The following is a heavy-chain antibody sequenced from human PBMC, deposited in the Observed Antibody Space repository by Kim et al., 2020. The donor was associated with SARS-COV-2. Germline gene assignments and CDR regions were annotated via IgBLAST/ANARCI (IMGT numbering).Heavy chain of an antibody. CDR3: ARGPISGDFSGRGHDV. V-gene: IGHV3-74*01. Sequence: ADSGRGRFTISRDNAKNTLYLVMNSLRDEDTAVYHCARGPISGDFSGRGHDVWGQGTMVTVSS. J-gene: IGHJ3*01. D-gene: IGHD3-3*01.